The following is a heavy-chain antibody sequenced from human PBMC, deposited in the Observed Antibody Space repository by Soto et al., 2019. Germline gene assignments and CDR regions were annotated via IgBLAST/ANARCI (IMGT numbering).Heavy chain of an antibody. J-gene: IGHJ6*02. CDR2: IYPGDSDT. D-gene: IGHD1-26*01. CDR1: GYSFTSYW. V-gene: IGHV5-51*01. CDR3: ARHNLSGRKYYYYGMDV. Sequence: GESLKISCKSSGYSFTSYWIGWVRQMPGKGLEWMGIIYPGDSDTRYSPSFQGQVTISADKSISTAYLQWSSLKASDTAMYYCARHNLSGRKYYYYGMDVWGQGTTVTVSS.